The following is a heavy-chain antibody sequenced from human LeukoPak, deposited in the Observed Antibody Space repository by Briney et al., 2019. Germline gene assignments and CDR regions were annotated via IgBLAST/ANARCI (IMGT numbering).Heavy chain of an antibody. CDR1: GYTFTGYY. D-gene: IGHD2-2*01. CDR3: ARVTSFDAFDI. V-gene: IGHV1-2*06. CDR2: INPNSGGT. J-gene: IGHJ3*02. Sequence: ASVKVSRKASGYTFTGYYMHWVRQAPGQGLEWMGRINPNSGGTNYAQKFQGRVTMARDTSISTAYMELSRLRSDDTAVYYCARVTSFDAFDIWGQRTMVTVSS.